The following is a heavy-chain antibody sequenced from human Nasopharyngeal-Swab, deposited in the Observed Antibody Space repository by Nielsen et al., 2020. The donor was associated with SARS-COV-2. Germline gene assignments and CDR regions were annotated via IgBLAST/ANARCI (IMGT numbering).Heavy chain of an antibody. CDR3: ARGIVVVPAAMAYYYYYGMDV. V-gene: IGHV4-34*01. Sequence: SETLSLTCAVYGGSFSGYYWSWIRQLPGKGLEWIGEINHSGSTNYNPSLKSRVTISVDTSKNQFSLKLSSVTAADTAVYYCARGIVVVPAAMAYYYYYGMDVWGQGTTVTVSS. CDR1: GGSFSGYY. D-gene: IGHD2-2*01. CDR2: INHSGST. J-gene: IGHJ6*02.